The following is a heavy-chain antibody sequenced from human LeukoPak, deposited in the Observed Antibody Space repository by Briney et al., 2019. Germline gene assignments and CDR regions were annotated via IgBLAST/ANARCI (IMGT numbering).Heavy chain of an antibody. Sequence: GGSLRLSCAASGFTFSSYAMTWVRQAPGKGLEWVSGISGSGGSTYYADSVKGRFTISRDNSKNTLYLQMNSLRAEDTAVYYCAKAFYYDSSGSTYFDYWGQGTPVTVSS. J-gene: IGHJ4*02. D-gene: IGHD3-22*01. CDR3: AKAFYYDSSGSTYFDY. CDR1: GFTFSSYA. V-gene: IGHV3-23*01. CDR2: ISGSGGST.